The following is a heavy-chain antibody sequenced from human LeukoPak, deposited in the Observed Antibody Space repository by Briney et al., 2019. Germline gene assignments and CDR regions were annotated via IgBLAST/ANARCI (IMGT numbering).Heavy chain of an antibody. CDR3: ARDINPFAY. CDR1: GFTFRTYA. CDR2: ISGSGGST. J-gene: IGHJ4*02. Sequence: GGSLRLFCAASGFTFRTYAMNWVRQAPGKGLEWVSTISGSGGSTYYADSVKGRFTISRDNSKNTLYLQMNNLRAEDTALYFCARDINPFAYWGQGTLVTVSS. V-gene: IGHV3-23*01.